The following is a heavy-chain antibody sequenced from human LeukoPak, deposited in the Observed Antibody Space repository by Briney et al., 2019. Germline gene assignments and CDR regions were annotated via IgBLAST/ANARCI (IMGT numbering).Heavy chain of an antibody. CDR2: MNPTSGST. Sequence: ASVKVSCKASGYTFTSYDINWVRQATGQGLEWMGGMNPTSGSTSYAQTFQGRVTITRNTSISTAYMELSSLRSEDTAVYYCARDRVETGAVFWSGYSYLLNAFDIWGQGTMVTVSS. V-gene: IGHV1-8*03. CDR1: GYTFTSYD. J-gene: IGHJ3*02. CDR3: ARDRVETGAVFWSGYSYLLNAFDI. D-gene: IGHD3-3*01.